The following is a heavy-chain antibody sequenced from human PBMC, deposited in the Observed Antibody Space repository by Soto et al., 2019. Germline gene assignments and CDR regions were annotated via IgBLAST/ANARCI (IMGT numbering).Heavy chain of an antibody. CDR3: ASGGIVGYCTNGVCPPVDYGMDV. CDR2: INPSGGST. J-gene: IGHJ6*02. V-gene: IGHV1-46*02. CDR1: GYTFNSYY. Sequence: ASVKVSCKASGYTFNSYYMHWVRQAPGQGLEWMGIINPSGGSTSYAQKFQGRVTMTRDTSTSTVYMELSSLRSEDTAVYCCASGGIVGYCTNGVCPPVDYGMDVWGQGTTVTVSS. D-gene: IGHD2-8*01.